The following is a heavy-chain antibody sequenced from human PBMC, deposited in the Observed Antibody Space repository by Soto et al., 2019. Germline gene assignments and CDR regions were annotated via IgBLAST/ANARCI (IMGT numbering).Heavy chain of an antibody. CDR3: VRDSPIGSTYSGYDGIDY. CDR1: GCTFSNDI. D-gene: IGHD5-12*01. V-gene: IGHV1-69*08. J-gene: IGHJ4*02. CDR2: IIPLLDIA. Sequence: QVQLVQSGAEVKKPGSSVKGSCKASGCTFSNDIITWVRQAPGQGLEWMGRIIPLLDIANYAQKFQGRVTITADKSTCTAYMEMNSLRSEDTAVYYCVRDSPIGSTYSGYDGIDYWGQGTLVTVSS.